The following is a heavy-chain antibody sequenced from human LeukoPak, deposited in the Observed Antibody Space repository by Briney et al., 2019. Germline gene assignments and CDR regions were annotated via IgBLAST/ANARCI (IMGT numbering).Heavy chain of an antibody. CDR3: TTANGIAAAFYFDY. V-gene: IGHV3-15*01. D-gene: IGHD6-13*01. J-gene: IGHJ4*02. CDR2: IKSNADGGTT. Sequence: GGSLRLSCATSGFTFTNARMSWVRQAPGKGLEWVGLIKSNADGGTTDYAAPVKGRFTISRDDSKTTLYLQMNTLKSEDTALYYCTTANGIAAAFYFDYWGQGTLVTVSS. CDR1: GFTFTNAR.